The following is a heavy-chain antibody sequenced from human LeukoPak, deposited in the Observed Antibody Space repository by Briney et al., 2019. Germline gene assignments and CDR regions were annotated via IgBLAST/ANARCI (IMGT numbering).Heavy chain of an antibody. CDR1: GGSISPYY. CDR3: ARDRGSAGGFDY. D-gene: IGHD2-15*01. Sequence: SETQSLTCSVSGGSISPYYWSWIRQPPGKGLEWIGYIYYSGTTNYNPSLKSRVTISVDTSKNQFSLKLSSVTAADTAVYYCARDRGSAGGFDYWGQGTLVTVSS. V-gene: IGHV4-59*01. J-gene: IGHJ4*02. CDR2: IYYSGTT.